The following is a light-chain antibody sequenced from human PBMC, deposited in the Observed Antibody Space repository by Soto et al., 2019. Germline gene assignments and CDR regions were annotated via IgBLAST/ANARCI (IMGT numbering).Light chain of an antibody. CDR3: QQSYSTPPT. V-gene: IGKV1-39*01. CDR2: AAS. CDR1: QSISSY. Sequence: DIPMTQSPSSLSASVGDRVTITCRASQSISSYLNWYQQKPGKAPKLLIYAASSLQSGVPSRFSGSGSGTDFTLTISSLQPEAFATYYCQQSYSTPPTFGQGTKVEIK. J-gene: IGKJ1*01.